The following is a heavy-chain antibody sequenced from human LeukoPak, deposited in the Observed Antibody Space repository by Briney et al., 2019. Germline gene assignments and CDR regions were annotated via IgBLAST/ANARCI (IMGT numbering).Heavy chain of an antibody. D-gene: IGHD1-26*01. V-gene: IGHV3-7*01. Sequence: TGGSLRLSCAASEFTFGNFWMTWVRQAPGKGLEWVANIKEDGSDKYYVDSVKGRFTISRDNSKNTLYLKMNSLRAEDTAVYYCAKGHGWEASYYYYYMDVWGKGTTVTISS. CDR2: IKEDGSDK. J-gene: IGHJ6*03. CDR3: AKGHGWEASYYYYYMDV. CDR1: EFTFGNFW.